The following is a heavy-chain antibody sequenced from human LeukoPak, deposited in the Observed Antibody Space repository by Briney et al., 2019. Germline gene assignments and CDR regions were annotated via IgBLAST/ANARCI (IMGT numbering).Heavy chain of an antibody. D-gene: IGHD4-11*01. CDR2: IYDDGST. Sequence: GGSLRLSCAVSGFTVNGNYMSWVRQPPGKGLEWVSVIYDDGSTYYTDSVKGRFIISRDNSKNTLFLKMNNLTAEDTAAYYCARDQFMTTRFYWGQGTLVTVSS. V-gene: IGHV3-53*01. CDR1: GFTVNGNY. CDR3: ARDQFMTTRFY. J-gene: IGHJ4*02.